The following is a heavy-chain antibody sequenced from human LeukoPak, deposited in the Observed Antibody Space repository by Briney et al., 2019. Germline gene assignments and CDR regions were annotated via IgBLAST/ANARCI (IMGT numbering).Heavy chain of an antibody. D-gene: IGHD6-6*01. CDR1: GFTFSSYA. V-gene: IGHV3-30-3*01. Sequence: PGGSLRLSCAASGFTFSSYAMHWVRQAPGKGLEWVAVISYDGSNKYYADSVKGRFTISRDNSKNTLYLQMNSLRAEDTAVYYCAIPPPSIAALYYYYYGMDVWGQGTTVTVSS. J-gene: IGHJ6*02. CDR2: ISYDGSNK. CDR3: AIPPPSIAALYYYYYGMDV.